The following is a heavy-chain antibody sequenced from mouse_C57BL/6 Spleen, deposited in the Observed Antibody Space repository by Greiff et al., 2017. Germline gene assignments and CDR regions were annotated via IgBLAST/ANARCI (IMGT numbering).Heavy chain of an antibody. CDR1: GFTFSDYG. Sequence: EVQLVESGGGLVKPGGSLKLSCAASGFTFSDYGMHWVRQAPEKGLEWVAYISSCSSTIYYADTVKGRFTISRDNAKNTLFLQMTSLRSEDTAMYYCARNLNWLYYFDYWGQGTTRTVSS. CDR3: ARNLNWLYYFDY. D-gene: IGHD4-1*01. V-gene: IGHV5-17*01. CDR2: ISSCSSTI. J-gene: IGHJ2*01.